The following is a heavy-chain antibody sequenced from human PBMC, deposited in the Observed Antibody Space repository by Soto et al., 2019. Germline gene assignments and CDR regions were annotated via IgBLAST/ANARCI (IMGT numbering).Heavy chain of an antibody. CDR1: GGTFSSYA. D-gene: IGHD3-9*01. CDR2: IVPIFGTA. V-gene: IGHV1-69*13. CDR3: ARLEYDIVTGLSFYYYYGMDG. Sequence: GASVKVSCKASGGTFSSYAISWVRQAPGQGLEWMGGIVPIFGTANYAQKFQGRVTITADESTSTAYMELSSLRSEDTAVYYCARLEYDIVTGLSFYYYYGMDGWGQGTTVTVSS. J-gene: IGHJ6*02.